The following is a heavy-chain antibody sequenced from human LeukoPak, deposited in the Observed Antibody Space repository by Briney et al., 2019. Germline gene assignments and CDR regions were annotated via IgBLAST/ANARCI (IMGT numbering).Heavy chain of an antibody. CDR1: GFTFDDYA. CDR2: ISWNSGSI. D-gene: IGHD2-2*01. Sequence: GGSLRLSCAASGFTFDDYAMHWVRQAPGKGLEWFSGISWNSGSIGYADSVKGRFTISRDNAKNSLYLQMNSLRAEDTALYYCASYCSSTSCSDAFDIWGQGTMVTVSS. J-gene: IGHJ3*02. CDR3: ASYCSSTSCSDAFDI. V-gene: IGHV3-9*01.